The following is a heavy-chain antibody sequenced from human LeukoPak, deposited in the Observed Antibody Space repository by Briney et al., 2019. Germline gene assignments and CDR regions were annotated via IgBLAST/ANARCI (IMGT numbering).Heavy chain of an antibody. CDR2: ISAYNGNT. J-gene: IGHJ1*01. V-gene: IGHV1-18*01. CDR3: ARDYHQGYNSSSYPHHATTP. D-gene: IGHD6-13*01. Sequence: ASVKVSCKASGYTVTSYGISWVRQAPGQGLEWMGWISAYNGNTNYAQKLQGRVTMTTDTSTSTAYMELRSLRSDDTAVYYCARDYHQGYNSSSYPHHATTPWGQGTLVTVSS. CDR1: GYTVTSYG.